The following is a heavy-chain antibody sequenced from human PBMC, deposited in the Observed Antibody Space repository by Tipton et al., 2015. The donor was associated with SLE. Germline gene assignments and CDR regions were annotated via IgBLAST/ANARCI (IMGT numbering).Heavy chain of an antibody. CDR2: IYYSGST. Sequence: TLSLTCTVSGGSISSYYWSWIRQPPGKGLEWIGYIYYSGSTNYNPSLKSRVTISVDTSKNRFSLKLSSVTAADTAVYYCARGGSSSPAPYYYYYMDVWGKGTTVTVSS. CDR1: GGSISSYY. J-gene: IGHJ6*03. CDR3: ARGGSSSPAPYYYYYMDV. V-gene: IGHV4-59*01. D-gene: IGHD6-13*01.